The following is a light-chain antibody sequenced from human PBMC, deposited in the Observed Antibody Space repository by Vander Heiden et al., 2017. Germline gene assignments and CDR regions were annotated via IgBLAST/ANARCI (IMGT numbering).Light chain of an antibody. CDR2: SAS. CDR1: QSVSSN. Sequence: EIALPPSHVTLSVSPGRRATHSCRASQSVSSNLAWYQQKPGQAPRLLIYSASTRATGIPARFSGSGSGTEFTLTISSLQSEDFAVYYCQQYNNWPYTFGQGTKLEIK. CDR3: QQYNNWPYT. V-gene: IGKV3-15*01. J-gene: IGKJ2*01.